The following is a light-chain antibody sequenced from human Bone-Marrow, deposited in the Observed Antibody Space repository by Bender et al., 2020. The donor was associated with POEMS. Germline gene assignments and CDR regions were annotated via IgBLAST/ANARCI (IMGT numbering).Light chain of an antibody. Sequence: QSVLTQPPSVSGTPGQRVTISCSGSSSNIASNSVYWYQQLPGMAPTLLIYRNNQRPSGVPDRFSGSKSGTSASLAISGLRSEDEADYYCSSYAGSSTLVFGGGTKLTVL. CDR2: RNN. CDR3: SSYAGSSTLV. CDR1: SSNIASNS. V-gene: IGLV1-47*01. J-gene: IGLJ2*01.